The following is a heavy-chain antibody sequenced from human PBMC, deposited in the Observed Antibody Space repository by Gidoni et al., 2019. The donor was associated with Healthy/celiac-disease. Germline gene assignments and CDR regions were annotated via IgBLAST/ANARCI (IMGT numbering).Heavy chain of an antibody. CDR1: GYTFTSYD. Sequence: QVQLGQSGAEVKKPGASVKVSCKASGYTFTSYDINWVRQATGQGLEWMGWMNPNSGTTGYAQKFQGRVTMTRNTSISTAYMELSSLRSEDTAVYYCARGLGVNYDILTGYFTRDYWGQGTLVTVSS. V-gene: IGHV1-8*01. J-gene: IGHJ4*02. CDR3: ARGLGVNYDILTGYFTRDY. CDR2: MNPNSGTT. D-gene: IGHD3-9*01.